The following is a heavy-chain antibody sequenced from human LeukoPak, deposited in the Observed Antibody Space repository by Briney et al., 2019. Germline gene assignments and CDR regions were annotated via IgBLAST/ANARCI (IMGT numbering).Heavy chain of an antibody. CDR1: GGSFSDSY. CDR3: AVIVATRGFGNFDY. V-gene: IGHV4-34*01. J-gene: IGHJ4*02. Sequence: SETLSLTCAVYGGSFSDSYWSWIRQPPGKGLEWVGEINHSGVTNYNPSLKSRITISEDTSKRQFSLKLSSVTAADTAVYYCAVIVATRGFGNFDYWGQGTLVTVSS. D-gene: IGHD5-12*01. CDR2: INHSGVT.